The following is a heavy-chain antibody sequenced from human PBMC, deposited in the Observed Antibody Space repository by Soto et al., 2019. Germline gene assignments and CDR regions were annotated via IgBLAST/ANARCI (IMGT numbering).Heavy chain of an antibody. CDR1: GFSVSGSY. V-gene: IGHV3-53*01. D-gene: IGHD6-19*01. J-gene: IGHJ5*02. CDR2: IYRGGGT. Sequence: PGGSLRLSCAASGFSVSGSYMGWVRQAPGKGLEWVSVIYRGGGTYYVDSVKGRFTISRDNSENTLYLQMNSRRADDTAVYYWARGGGSGWLKFFDPWGQGALVTVSS. CDR3: ARGGGSGWLKFFDP.